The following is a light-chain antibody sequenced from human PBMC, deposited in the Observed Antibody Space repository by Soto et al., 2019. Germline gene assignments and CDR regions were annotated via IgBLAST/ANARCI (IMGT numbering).Light chain of an antibody. CDR2: DAS. V-gene: IGKV1-5*01. CDR3: QQYKSNSLS. J-gene: IGKJ4*01. Sequence: DIQMTQSPSTLSAYVGDRVTITCRASQSISSWLAWYQRKPEKAPKVLIYDASSLESGVPSRFSGSGSGTEFTLTISSLQPDDFGTYYCQQYKSNSLSFGGGTKVEIK. CDR1: QSISSW.